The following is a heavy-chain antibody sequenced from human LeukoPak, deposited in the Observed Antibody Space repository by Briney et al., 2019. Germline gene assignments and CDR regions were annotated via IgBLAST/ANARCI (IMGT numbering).Heavy chain of an antibody. J-gene: IGHJ4*02. CDR1: GFTLSTYN. D-gene: IGHD1-7*01. CDR2: ISTSSSYI. CDR3: ARDRDWNSGFDY. Sequence: GGSLRLSCAASGFTLSTYNMKWVRQAPRKGLEWVSSISTSSSYIYYADSVKGRFTISRDNAGNSLYLQMNSLRAEDTAVYYCARDRDWNSGFDYWGQGTLVTVSS. V-gene: IGHV3-21*01.